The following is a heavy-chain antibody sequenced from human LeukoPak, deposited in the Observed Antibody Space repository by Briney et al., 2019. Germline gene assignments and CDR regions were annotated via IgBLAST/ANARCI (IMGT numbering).Heavy chain of an antibody. J-gene: IGHJ4*02. D-gene: IGHD3-22*01. CDR2: ISETGDST. CDR1: GFTFSSYG. CDR3: AKDPIVVVIMYLDY. Sequence: QTGGSLRLSCAASGFTFSSYGMSWVRQAPGKGLEWFSAISETGDSTYHTDSVKGRFTISRDNSKNTLYLQMNSLRAEDTAVYYCAKDPIVVVIMYLDYWGQGTLVTVSS. V-gene: IGHV3-23*01.